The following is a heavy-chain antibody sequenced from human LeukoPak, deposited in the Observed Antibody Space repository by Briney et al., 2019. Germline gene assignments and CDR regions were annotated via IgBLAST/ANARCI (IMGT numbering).Heavy chain of an antibody. CDR2: ISGSGGTT. CDR3: AKSTRAVMAMMDV. V-gene: IGHV3-23*01. J-gene: IGHJ6*04. CDR1: GFTFSSYG. Sequence: GGSLRLSCAASGFTFSSYGMSWVRQAPGKGLEWVSAISGSGGTTYYADSVKGRFTISRDNAKNSLFLQMNSLRAEDTAVYFCAKSTRAVMAMMDVWGKGTTVTVSS. D-gene: IGHD3-16*01.